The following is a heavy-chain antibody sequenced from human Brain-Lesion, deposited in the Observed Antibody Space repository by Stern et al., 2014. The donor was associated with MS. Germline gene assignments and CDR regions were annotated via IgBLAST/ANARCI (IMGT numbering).Heavy chain of an antibody. Sequence: VQLVESGPGLVKPSQTLSLTCTVSGGSISSDNYYWTWIRQHPGKGLEWIGPIYYSGTTYYNPSLKSRVSITVDPSQNLFSLRLSSVTAADTAVYYCARDHFTTSLDVWGHGTTVTVS. CDR1: GGSISSDNYY. V-gene: IGHV4-31*03. D-gene: IGHD2-2*01. CDR3: ARDHFTTSLDV. J-gene: IGHJ6*02. CDR2: IYYSGTT.